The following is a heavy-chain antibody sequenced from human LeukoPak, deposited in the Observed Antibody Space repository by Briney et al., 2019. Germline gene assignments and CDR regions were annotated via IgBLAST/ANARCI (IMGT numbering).Heavy chain of an antibody. J-gene: IGHJ4*02. Sequence: GSLRLSCAASGFTFGNYAMSWVRQAPGRGLEWVSTISGGGTSTYFADSVKGRFTISRDNSKNTLYLQMNSLRAEDTAVFYCAKGLRGTYPYYFDYWGQGTLVTVFS. CDR3: AKGLRGTYPYYFDY. V-gene: IGHV3-23*01. CDR2: ISGGGTST. D-gene: IGHD3-10*01. CDR1: GFTFGNYA.